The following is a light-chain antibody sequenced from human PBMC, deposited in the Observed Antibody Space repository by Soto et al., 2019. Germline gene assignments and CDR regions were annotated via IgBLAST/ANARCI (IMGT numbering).Light chain of an antibody. CDR3: QQYGTSPLT. J-gene: IGKJ4*01. Sequence: EIVLTQSPGTLSLSPGERATLSCRVSQSVSSSYLAWYQQKPGQAPRLLIYGASGRATGIPDRFSGSGSETDFTLTISRLEPEDFAVYYCQQYGTSPLTFGGGTKVEIK. CDR2: GAS. CDR1: QSVSSSY. V-gene: IGKV3-20*01.